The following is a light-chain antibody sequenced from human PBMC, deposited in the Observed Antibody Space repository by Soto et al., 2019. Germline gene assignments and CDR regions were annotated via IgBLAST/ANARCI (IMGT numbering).Light chain of an antibody. CDR1: QSVSSSY. V-gene: IGKV3-20*01. CDR2: GAS. J-gene: IGKJ4*01. Sequence: EIVLTQSPGTLSLPPGERATLSCRASQSVSSSYLAWYQQKPGQAPRLLIYGASSRATGIPDRFSGSGSGTDFTLTISRLEPEDFAVYYCQQYGSSPLTFGRGTKV. CDR3: QQYGSSPLT.